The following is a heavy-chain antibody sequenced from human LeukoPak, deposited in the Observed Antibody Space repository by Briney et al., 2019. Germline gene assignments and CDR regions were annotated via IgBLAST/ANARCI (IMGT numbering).Heavy chain of an antibody. D-gene: IGHD4-17*01. V-gene: IGHV3-23*01. Sequence: PGGSLRLSCAASGFTFSSYAMSWVRQAAGKGLEWVSAISGSGRSTYYADSVKSRFTISRDNSKNTLYLQMNSLRAEDTAVYYCAKGGYGDYDDYYYGMDVWGKGTTVTVSS. CDR1: GFTFSSYA. CDR2: ISGSGRST. J-gene: IGHJ6*04. CDR3: AKGGYGDYDDYYYGMDV.